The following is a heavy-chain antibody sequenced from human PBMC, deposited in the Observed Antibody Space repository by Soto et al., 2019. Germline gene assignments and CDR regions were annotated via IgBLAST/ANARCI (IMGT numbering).Heavy chain of an antibody. D-gene: IGHD5-12*01. CDR1: GFTFSSHA. V-gene: IGHV3-23*01. CDR3: AGYDPFDY. Sequence: EVQLLESGGGLVQPGGSLRLSCAVSGFTFSSHAMSSVRQAPGKGLEWVSGVRGSGGSTYYADSVKGRFTISRDNSKNTLYLQMNSLRAEDTAVYYCAGYDPFDYWGQGTLVTVSS. CDR2: VRGSGGST. J-gene: IGHJ4*02.